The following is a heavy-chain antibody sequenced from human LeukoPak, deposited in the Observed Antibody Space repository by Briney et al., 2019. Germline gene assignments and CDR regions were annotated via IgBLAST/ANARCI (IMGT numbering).Heavy chain of an antibody. CDR2: VSHHGRNK. CDR1: GFTFCSYG. CDR3: TKEYSNAMDYYDY. V-gene: IGHV3-30*18. J-gene: IGHJ4*02. Sequence: PGRSLRLSCAASGFTFCSYGMHWVRQAPGKGLEWVAVVSHHGRNKHYADSVQGRFTISRDNSKNTVYLQMDSLRPEDTAVYYCTKEYSNAMDYYDYWGQGTLVTVSS. D-gene: IGHD4-11*01.